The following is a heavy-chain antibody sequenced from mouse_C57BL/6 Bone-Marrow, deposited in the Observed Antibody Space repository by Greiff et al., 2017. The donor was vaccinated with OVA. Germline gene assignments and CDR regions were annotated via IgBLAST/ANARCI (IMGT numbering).Heavy chain of an antibody. D-gene: IGHD1-1*01. J-gene: IGHJ1*03. Sequence: VQLQQSGPELVKPGASVKIPCKASGYTFTSYWITWVKQRPGQGLEWIGDIYPGSGSTNYNEKFKSKATLTVDTSSSTAYMQLSSLTSEDSAVYYCARSNYGSSYWYFDVWGTGTTVTVSS. CDR3: ARSNYGSSYWYFDV. CDR2: IYPGSGST. CDR1: GYTFTSYW. V-gene: IGHV1-55*01.